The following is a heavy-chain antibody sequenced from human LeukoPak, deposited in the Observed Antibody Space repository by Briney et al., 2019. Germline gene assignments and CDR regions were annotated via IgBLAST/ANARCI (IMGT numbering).Heavy chain of an antibody. Sequence: PGGSLRLSCTASGFTFGDYAMSWLRQAPGKGLEWVGFIRSKTYGGTTGYAASVKDTFTISRDDSKSVVYLQMNSLKTGDTAFYYCTRGVGQQLIPPDYWGQGTLVTVSS. CDR1: GFTFGDYA. V-gene: IGHV3-49*03. J-gene: IGHJ4*02. CDR3: TRGVGQQLIPPDY. D-gene: IGHD6-13*01. CDR2: IRSKTYGGTT.